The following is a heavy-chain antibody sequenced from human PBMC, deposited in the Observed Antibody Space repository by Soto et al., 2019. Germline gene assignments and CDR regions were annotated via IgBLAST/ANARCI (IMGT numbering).Heavy chain of an antibody. J-gene: IGHJ6*02. V-gene: IGHV1-8*01. CDR2: MNPNSGNT. CDR1: GYTFTSYD. Sequence: ASVKVSCKASGYTFTSYDINWVRQATGQGLEWMGWMNPNSGNTGYAQKFQGRVTMTRNTSISTAYMELSSLRSEDTAVYYCARWGVQQLLTDSYYGMDVWGQGTTVTVSS. D-gene: IGHD6-13*01. CDR3: ARWGVQQLLTDSYYGMDV.